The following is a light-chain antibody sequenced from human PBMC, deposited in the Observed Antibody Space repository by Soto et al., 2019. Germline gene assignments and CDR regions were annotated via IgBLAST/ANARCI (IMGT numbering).Light chain of an antibody. CDR2: EVN. V-gene: IGLV2-8*01. Sequence: QSVLTQPSSASGSPGQSVTISCTGTSSDVGGYNYVSWYQQRPGTAPKLIIYEVNKRPSGVPDRVFGSKSGNTASLTVSGLQAEDEADYYCCSFAGTNSFVFGTGTKVTVL. CDR1: SSDVGGYNY. CDR3: CSFAGTNSFV. J-gene: IGLJ1*01.